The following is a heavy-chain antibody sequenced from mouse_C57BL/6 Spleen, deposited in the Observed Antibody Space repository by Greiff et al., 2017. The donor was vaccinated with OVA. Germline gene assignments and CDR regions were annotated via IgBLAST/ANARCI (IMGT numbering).Heavy chain of an antibody. V-gene: IGHV1-72*01. J-gene: IGHJ3*01. CDR2: IDPNSGGT. Sequence: QVHVKQPGAELVKPGASVKLSCKASGYTFTSYWMHWVKQRPGRGLEWIGRIDPNSGGTKYNEKFKSKATLTVDKPSSTAYMQLSSLTSEDSAVYYCARGIYDGYQAWFAYWGQGTLVTVSA. D-gene: IGHD2-3*01. CDR1: GYTFTSYW. CDR3: ARGIYDGYQAWFAY.